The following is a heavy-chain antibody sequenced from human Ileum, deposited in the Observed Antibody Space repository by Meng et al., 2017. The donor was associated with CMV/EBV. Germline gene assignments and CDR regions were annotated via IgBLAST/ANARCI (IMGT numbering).Heavy chain of an antibody. CDR2: IDHRKDT. Sequence: QLQLQESCPRPLKHSATLPLTCTVSGDSVDNLLYLWGGVRQPPGEGLEWIGTIDHRKDTYYNPSVKNRVTISVEKSKNHFSLSLNSVTAADTAVYYCVRYYHPSGPLAGPWGQGILVTVSS. D-gene: IGHD3-3*02. CDR1: GDSVDNLLYL. V-gene: IGHV4-39*02. J-gene: IGHJ5*02. CDR3: VRYYHPSGPLAGP.